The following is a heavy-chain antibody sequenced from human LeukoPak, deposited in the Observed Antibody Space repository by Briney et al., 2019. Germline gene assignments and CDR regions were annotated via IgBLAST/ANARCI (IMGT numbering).Heavy chain of an antibody. CDR1: GGSISSYY. CDR2: IYYSGST. Sequence: SETLSLTCTVSGGSISSYYWSWIRQPPGKGLEWIGNIYYSGSTNYNPSLKSRVTISVDTSKNQFSLKLSSVTAADTAVYYCARGLSYDFWSGCHTRYNWFDPWGQGTLVTVSS. CDR3: ARGLSYDFWSGCHTRYNWFDP. D-gene: IGHD3-3*01. V-gene: IGHV4-59*01. J-gene: IGHJ5*02.